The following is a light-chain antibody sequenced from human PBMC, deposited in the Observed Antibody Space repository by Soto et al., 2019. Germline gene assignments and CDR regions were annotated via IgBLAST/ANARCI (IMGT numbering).Light chain of an antibody. J-gene: IGKJ2*02. CDR1: QSVSSSY. V-gene: IGKV3-20*01. Sequence: ELVLTQSPGTLSLSPGERATLSCRASQSVSSSYLAWYQQKPGQAPRILIYGASSRATGIPDRYSGSGSGTDFTLTISRLEPEDVAVYYCQQYGSSPSTFGQGTKVASK. CDR2: GAS. CDR3: QQYGSSPST.